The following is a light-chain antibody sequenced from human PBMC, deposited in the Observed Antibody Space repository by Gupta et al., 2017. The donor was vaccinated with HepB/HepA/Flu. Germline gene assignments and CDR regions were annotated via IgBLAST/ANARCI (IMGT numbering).Light chain of an antibody. Sequence: EIVLTQSPGTLSLSPGERATLSCRASQSVSSSYLAWYQQKPVQAPRLLIYGASRRATGIPDRFSGSGSGTDFTLTISRLEPEDFAVYYCSQKLTFGGGTKVEIK. CDR1: QSVSSSY. CDR2: GAS. V-gene: IGKV3-20*01. J-gene: IGKJ4*01. CDR3: SQKLT.